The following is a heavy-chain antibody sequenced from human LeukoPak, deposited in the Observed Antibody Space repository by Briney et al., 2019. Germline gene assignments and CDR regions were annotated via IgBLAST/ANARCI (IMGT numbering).Heavy chain of an antibody. V-gene: IGHV4-39*07. Sequence: SETLSLTCTVSGGSISSSSYYWGWIRQPLGKGLEWIGSIYYSGSTYYNPSLKSRVTISVDTSKNQFSLKLSSVTAADTAVYCARGEAAAAADWYFDLWGRGTLVTVSS. D-gene: IGHD6-13*01. CDR3: ARGEAAAAADWYFDL. CDR1: GGSISSSSYY. J-gene: IGHJ2*01. CDR2: IYYSGST.